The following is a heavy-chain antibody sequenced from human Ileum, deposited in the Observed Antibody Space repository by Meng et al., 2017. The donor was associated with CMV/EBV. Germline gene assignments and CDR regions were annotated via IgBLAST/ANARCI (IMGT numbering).Heavy chain of an antibody. CDR1: GYTFTNYG. Sequence: ASGYTFTNYGISWVRQAPGQGLEWMGWITVRNGNTNSAQKFQGRVTMTTDTSTSTAYMDLRSLTSDDTAVYYCAREIEPRQWPILDCWGQGTLVTVSS. D-gene: IGHD6-19*01. V-gene: IGHV1-18*01. J-gene: IGHJ4*02. CDR2: ITVRNGNT. CDR3: AREIEPRQWPILDC.